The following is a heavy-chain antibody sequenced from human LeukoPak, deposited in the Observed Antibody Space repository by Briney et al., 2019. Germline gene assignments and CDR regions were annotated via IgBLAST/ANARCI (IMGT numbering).Heavy chain of an antibody. V-gene: IGHV3-23*01. J-gene: IGHJ4*02. D-gene: IGHD5-12*01. CDR3: AKNLDGVATYFDY. Sequence: GGPLRLSCAASGFTFSSYAMSWVRQAPGKGLEWVSGISNSGGTTYYADSVKGRFTISRDNSKNTLYLQMDSQRAEDTAVYHCAKNLDGVATYFDYWGQGTLVTVSS. CDR1: GFTFSSYA. CDR2: ISNSGGTT.